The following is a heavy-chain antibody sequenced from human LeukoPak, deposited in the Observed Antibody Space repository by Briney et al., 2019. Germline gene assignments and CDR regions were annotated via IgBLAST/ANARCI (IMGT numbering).Heavy chain of an antibody. CDR2: ISDSGAST. Sequence: PGGSLRLSCGASGFTFSSYGMSWVRQAPGKGLEWVSGISDSGASTNYADSVKGRFTISRDNSKNTLYLQLNSLRADDTAVYFCARPSSGNSWSPPDYWGQGTLVIVSS. CDR1: GFTFSSYG. D-gene: IGHD6-13*01. J-gene: IGHJ4*02. V-gene: IGHV3-23*01. CDR3: ARPSSGNSWSPPDY.